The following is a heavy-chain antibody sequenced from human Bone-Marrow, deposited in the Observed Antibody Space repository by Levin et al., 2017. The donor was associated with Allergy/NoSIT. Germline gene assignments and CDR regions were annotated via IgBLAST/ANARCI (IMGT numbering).Heavy chain of an antibody. CDR2: ITWNSAKI. CDR3: EKDIASGYCLAFDY. J-gene: IGHJ4*02. V-gene: IGHV3-9*01. Sequence: GGSLRLSCAASGFTFDDYAMHWVRQIPGKGLEWVSGITWNSAKIAYGDSFKGRFTISRDNAKNSLDLQMNSLRHEDTALYYCEKDIASGYCLAFDYWGQGALVTVSS. D-gene: IGHD5-12*01. CDR1: GFTFDDYA.